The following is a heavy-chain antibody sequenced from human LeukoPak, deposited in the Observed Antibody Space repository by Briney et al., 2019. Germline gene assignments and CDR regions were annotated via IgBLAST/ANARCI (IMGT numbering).Heavy chain of an antibody. D-gene: IGHD1-26*01. Sequence: GGSLRLSCAASGFAFSTYWMHWFRQAPGKGLVWVSRITSDGSTTTYADSVKGRFTISRDNAKNTLFLQMNSLRAEDTAVYFCARDADGLGPTLDYWGQGTLFTLS. V-gene: IGHV3-74*01. CDR2: ITSDGSTT. J-gene: IGHJ4*02. CDR3: ARDADGLGPTLDY. CDR1: GFAFSTYW.